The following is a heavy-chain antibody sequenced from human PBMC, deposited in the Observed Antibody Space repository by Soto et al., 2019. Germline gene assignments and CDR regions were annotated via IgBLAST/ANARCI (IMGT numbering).Heavy chain of an antibody. CDR2: INAGNGNT. CDR1: GYTFTSYA. V-gene: IGHV1-3*01. Sequence: QVQLVQSGAEVKKPGASVKVSCKASGYTFTSYAMHWVRQAPGQRLEWMGWINAGNGNTKYSQKFQGRGTITRDTAASTAYMELSSVSSADTAVYYCARVGEVAGTIGYWGQGTLVTVSS. J-gene: IGHJ4*02. D-gene: IGHD6-19*01. CDR3: ARVGEVAGTIGY.